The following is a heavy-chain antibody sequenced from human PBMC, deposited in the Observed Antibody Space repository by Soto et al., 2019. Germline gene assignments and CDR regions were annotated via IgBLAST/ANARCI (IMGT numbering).Heavy chain of an antibody. Sequence: PGGSLRLSCAASGFPFGPFYMHWVRQAPGKGLEWVSHINGDGTTTVYADSVKGRFTISRDNAKNTLYLQMTSLRAEDTAVYYCARDRGYPDSFDIWGQGTMVTVSS. V-gene: IGHV3-74*01. J-gene: IGHJ3*02. CDR1: GFPFGPFY. D-gene: IGHD2-15*01. CDR2: INGDGTTT. CDR3: ARDRGYPDSFDI.